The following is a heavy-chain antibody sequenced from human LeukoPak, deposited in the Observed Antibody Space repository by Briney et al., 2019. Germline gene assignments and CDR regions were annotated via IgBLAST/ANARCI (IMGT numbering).Heavy chain of an antibody. J-gene: IGHJ4*02. V-gene: IGHV3-21*01. CDR1: GFSFSDYD. CDR3: GRAFPPLRTASAGDL. CDR2: ISGRSSHV. Sequence: GGSLRLSCSASGFSFSDYDMNWFRQAPGKGLEWISSISGRSSHVYYGDSVKGRFSISRDNAMNSVFLQRNSLGVDDTAVYYCGRAFPPLRTASAGDLWGQGTLVTVSS. D-gene: IGHD3-16*01.